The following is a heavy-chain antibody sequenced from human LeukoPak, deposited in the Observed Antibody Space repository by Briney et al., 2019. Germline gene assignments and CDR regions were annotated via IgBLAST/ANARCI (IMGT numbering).Heavy chain of an antibody. CDR3: ARLGGRYPSRVGNWFDP. J-gene: IGHJ5*02. V-gene: IGHV5-51*01. Sequence: GESLKISCKGSGYSFTSYWIGWVRQMPGKGLEWMGIIYPGDSDTRYSPSFQGQVTISADKSISTAYLQWSSLKASDTAMYYCARLGGRYPSRVGNWFDPWGQGNLVTVSS. D-gene: IGHD1-26*01. CDR2: IYPGDSDT. CDR1: GYSFTSYW.